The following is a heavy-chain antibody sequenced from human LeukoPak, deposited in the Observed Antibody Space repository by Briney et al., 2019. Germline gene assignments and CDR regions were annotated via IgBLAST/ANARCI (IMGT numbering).Heavy chain of an antibody. CDR3: ARARSGYKSDY. D-gene: IGHD3-22*01. CDR2: ISSDGSST. CDR1: GFTFSDYW. J-gene: IGHJ4*02. V-gene: IGHV3-74*01. Sequence: GGSLRLSCAASGFTFSDYWMYWVRQAPGKGLVWVSRISSDGSSTTYADSVKGRFTISRDNAKNTLYLQMNSLTAEDTAVYYCARARSGYKSDYWGQGTLVTVSS.